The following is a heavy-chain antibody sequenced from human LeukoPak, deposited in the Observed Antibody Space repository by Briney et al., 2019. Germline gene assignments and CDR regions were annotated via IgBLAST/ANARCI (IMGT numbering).Heavy chain of an antibody. CDR3: ATLPLDLLYYDP. CDR2: IYYSGST. CDR1: GGSISSGDYY. J-gene: IGHJ5*02. Sequence: SQTLFLTYTVSGGSISSGDYYWSWIRQPPGKGLEWIGYIYYSGSTYYNPSLKSRVTISVDTSKNQFSLKLSSVTAADTAVYYCATLPLDLLYYDPWGQGTLVTVSS. V-gene: IGHV4-30-4*01. D-gene: IGHD2-8*01.